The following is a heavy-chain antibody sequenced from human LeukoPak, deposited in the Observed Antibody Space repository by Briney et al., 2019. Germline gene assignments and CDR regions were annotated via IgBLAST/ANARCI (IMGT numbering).Heavy chain of an antibody. V-gene: IGHV3-23*01. CDR1: GFTFSSYS. Sequence: GGSLRLSCAASGFTFSSYSMHWVRQAPGQGLEWVSTISGSGGSTYYADSVKGRFTISRDNSKNTLYLQMNSLRAEDTAVYYCAKDLQYYYDGSGYYPGYWGQGTLVTVSS. J-gene: IGHJ4*02. CDR2: ISGSGGST. CDR3: AKDLQYYYDGSGYYPGY. D-gene: IGHD3-22*01.